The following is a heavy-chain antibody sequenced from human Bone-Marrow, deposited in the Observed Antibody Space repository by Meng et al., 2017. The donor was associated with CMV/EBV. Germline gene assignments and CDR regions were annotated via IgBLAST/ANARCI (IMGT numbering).Heavy chain of an antibody. D-gene: IGHD3-3*01. Sequence: ASVKVSCKASGYTFTSYYMHWVRQAPGQGLEWMGIINPSGGSTSYAQKFQGRVTMTRDTSTSTVYMELSSLRSEDTAVYYCARDGIGNEFWSGHLDPWGQGTLVTVSS. J-gene: IGHJ5*02. V-gene: IGHV1-46*01. CDR1: GYTFTSYY. CDR2: INPSGGST. CDR3: ARDGIGNEFWSGHLDP.